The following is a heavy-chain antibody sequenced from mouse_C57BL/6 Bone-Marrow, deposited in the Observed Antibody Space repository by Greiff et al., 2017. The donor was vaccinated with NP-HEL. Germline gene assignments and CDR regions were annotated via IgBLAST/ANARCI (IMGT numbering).Heavy chain of an antibody. Sequence: EVKLMESEGGLVQPGSSMKLSCTASGFTFSDYYMAWVRQVPEKGLEWVANINYDGSSTYYLDSLKSRFIISRDNAKNILYLQIRSLKSEDTATYYCAREGGLRRRTYAMDYWGQGTSVTVSS. V-gene: IGHV5-16*01. J-gene: IGHJ4*01. CDR1: GFTFSDYY. D-gene: IGHD2-4*01. CDR2: INYDGSST. CDR3: AREGGLRRRTYAMDY.